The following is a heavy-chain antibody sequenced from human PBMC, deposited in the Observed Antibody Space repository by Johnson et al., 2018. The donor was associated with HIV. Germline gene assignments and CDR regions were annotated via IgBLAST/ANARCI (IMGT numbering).Heavy chain of an antibody. D-gene: IGHD5-18*01. CDR2: ISSSGSTI. Sequence: VQLVESGGGLVQPGRSLRLSCAASGFTFSNNAIHWIRQAPGKGLEWVSYISSSGSTIYYADSVKGRFTISRDNAKNSLYLQMNSLRAEDTAVYYCAKERAYIRTFDIWGQGTLVTVSS. CDR3: AKERAYIRTFDI. CDR1: GFTFSNNA. J-gene: IGHJ3*02. V-gene: IGHV3-48*03.